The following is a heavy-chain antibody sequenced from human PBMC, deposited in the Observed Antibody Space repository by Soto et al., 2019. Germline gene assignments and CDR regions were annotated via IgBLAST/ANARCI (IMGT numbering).Heavy chain of an antibody. J-gene: IGHJ4*02. V-gene: IGHV2-70*01. D-gene: IGHD3-22*01. Sequence: SGPTLVNPTQTLTLTCTFSGFSLSTSGMCVSWIRQPPGKALEWLALIDWDDDKYYSTSLKTRLTISKDTSKNQVVLTMTNMDPVDTATYYCARTNQYYYDSSGYYDFDYWGQGTLVTVSS. CDR2: IDWDDDK. CDR1: GFSLSTSGMC. CDR3: ARTNQYYYDSSGYYDFDY.